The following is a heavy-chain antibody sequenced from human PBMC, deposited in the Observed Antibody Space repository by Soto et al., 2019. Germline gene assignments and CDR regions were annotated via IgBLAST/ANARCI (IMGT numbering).Heavy chain of an antibody. D-gene: IGHD6-13*01. CDR2: SYYSGSP. J-gene: IGHJ5*02. CDR1: GGSISSSSFH. Sequence: QLQLQESGPGLVKPSETLSLTCTVSGGSISSSSFHWGWIRQPPGKGLEWIGSSYYSGSPYYSPSPNRRVTTSVATSTIQFSLTLSPATAADTAVYDCARRERAAGTDWWFDPLGQGPLVTVSS. V-gene: IGHV4-39*01. CDR3: ARRERAAGTDWWFDP.